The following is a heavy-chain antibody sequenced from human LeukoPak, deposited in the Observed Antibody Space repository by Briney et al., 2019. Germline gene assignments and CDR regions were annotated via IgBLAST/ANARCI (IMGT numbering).Heavy chain of an antibody. V-gene: IGHV3-43*02. J-gene: IGHJ4*02. CDR3: AKEDYSSSAIDY. CDR2: ISGDGGST. CDR1: GFMFDDYA. D-gene: IGHD6-6*01. Sequence: GGSLRLSCAASGFMFDDYAMHWVRQIPGKGLEWVSLISGDGGSTYYADSVKGRFTISRDNGKNSLYLQMNSLGTEDTALYYCAKEDYSSSAIDYWGQGTLVTVSS.